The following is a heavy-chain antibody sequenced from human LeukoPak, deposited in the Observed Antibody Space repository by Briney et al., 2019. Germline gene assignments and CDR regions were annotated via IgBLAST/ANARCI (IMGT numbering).Heavy chain of an antibody. CDR1: GGSISSYY. D-gene: IGHD6-19*01. CDR3: ARGDTVTGTFDY. Sequence: PSETLSLTCTVSGGSISSYYWSWVGQPAGKALEWIGRIYTSGTTSYNPSLKSRVTISVDTSKNHFSLKLTSVTAADTAVYYCARGDTVTGTFDYWGQGALVTVSS. CDR2: IYTSGTT. J-gene: IGHJ4*02. V-gene: IGHV4-4*07.